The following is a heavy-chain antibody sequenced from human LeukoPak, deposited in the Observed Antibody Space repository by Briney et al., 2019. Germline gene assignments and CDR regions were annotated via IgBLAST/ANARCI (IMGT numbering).Heavy chain of an antibody. V-gene: IGHV4-34*01. Sequence: SETLSLTCAVYGGSFSGYYWSWIRQPPGKGLEWIGEINHSGSTNYNPSLKSRVTISVDTSKNQFSLKLSSVTAADTAVYYCARRHDHGDYVCDYWGQGTLVTVSS. CDR3: ARRHDHGDYVCDY. CDR2: INHSGST. CDR1: GGSFSGYY. J-gene: IGHJ4*02. D-gene: IGHD4-17*01.